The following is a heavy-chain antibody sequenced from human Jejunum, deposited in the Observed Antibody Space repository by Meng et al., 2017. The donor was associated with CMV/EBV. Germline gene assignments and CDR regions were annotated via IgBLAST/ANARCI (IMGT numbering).Heavy chain of an antibody. Sequence: ASGFAFSSYGMNWVRQAPGKGLEWVSTIDSSDRTYYADSVRGRFTISRDNSMNTLHLQMNSLRAEDTAVYYCAKSLVDTAMDLDEWSQETLVTVSS. CDR1: GFAFSSYG. V-gene: IGHV3-23*01. CDR3: AKSLVDTAMDLDE. J-gene: IGHJ4*02. CDR2: IDSSDRT. D-gene: IGHD5-18*01.